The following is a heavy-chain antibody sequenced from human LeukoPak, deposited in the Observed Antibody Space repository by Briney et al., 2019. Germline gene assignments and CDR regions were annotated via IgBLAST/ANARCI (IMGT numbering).Heavy chain of an antibody. V-gene: IGHV1-69*06. CDR2: IIPIFGTA. D-gene: IGHD2-15*01. CDR3: ARASRPGYCSGGSCPFFY. J-gene: IGHJ4*02. Sequence: GSSVKVACKPSGGTFSSYAISWVRQAPGQGLEWMGGIIPIFGTANYAQKFQGRVTITEDKSTSTAYMELSSLRSEDTAVYYCARASRPGYCSGGSCPFFYWGQGTLVTVSS. CDR1: GGTFSSYA.